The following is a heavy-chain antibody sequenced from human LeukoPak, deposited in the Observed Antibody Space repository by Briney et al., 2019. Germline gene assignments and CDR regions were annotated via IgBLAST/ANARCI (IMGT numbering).Heavy chain of an antibody. CDR1: GFTFSSYS. Sequence: GGSLRLSCAASGFTFSSYSMNWVRQAPGKGLEWVSSIRSSSSYIYYADSVKGRFTISRDNAKNSLYLQMNSLRAEDTAVYYCARVDTATFDYWGQGTLVTVSS. D-gene: IGHD5-18*01. CDR3: ARVDTATFDY. J-gene: IGHJ4*02. V-gene: IGHV3-21*01. CDR2: IRSSSSYI.